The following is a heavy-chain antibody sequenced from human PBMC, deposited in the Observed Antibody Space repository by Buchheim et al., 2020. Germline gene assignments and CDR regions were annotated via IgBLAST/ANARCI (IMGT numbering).Heavy chain of an antibody. J-gene: IGHJ6*02. D-gene: IGHD2-15*01. CDR3: ARDRERRRYCSGGSCRYYYYYGMDV. V-gene: IGHV3-33*01. CDR2: IWYDGSNK. CDR1: GFTFSSYG. Sequence: QVQLVESGGGVVQPGRSLRLSCAASGFTFSSYGMHWVRQAPGKGLEWVAVIWYDGSNKYYADSVKGRFTISRDNSKNTLYLQMNSLRAEDTAVYYCARDRERRRYCSGGSCRYYYYYGMDVWGQGTT.